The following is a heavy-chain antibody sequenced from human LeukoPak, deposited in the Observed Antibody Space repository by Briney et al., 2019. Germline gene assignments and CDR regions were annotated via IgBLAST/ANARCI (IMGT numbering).Heavy chain of an antibody. Sequence: PSETLSLTCTVSGGSINSANYYWGWIRQPPGKGLEWIGSIYYSGGAYYSSSLKSRVTILVDTSKNQFSLKLSSVTAADTAVYYCARDSVGGTGHDAFDIWGQGTMATVSS. V-gene: IGHV4-39*07. D-gene: IGHD1-26*01. CDR1: GGSINSANYY. CDR3: ARDSVGGTGHDAFDI. J-gene: IGHJ3*02. CDR2: IYYSGGA.